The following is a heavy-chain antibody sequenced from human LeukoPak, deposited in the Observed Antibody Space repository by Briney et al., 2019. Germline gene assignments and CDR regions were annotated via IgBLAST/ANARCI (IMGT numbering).Heavy chain of an antibody. J-gene: IGHJ4*02. CDR1: GFTFSSYG. CDR3: GKARQHSSGWEYYFDY. Sequence: GGSLRLSCAASGFTFSSYGMHWVRQAPGKGLEWVAFIRYDGSNKYYADSVKGRFTISRDNSKNTLYLQMNSLRAEDTAVYYCGKARQHSSGWEYYFDYWGQGTLVTVSS. V-gene: IGHV3-30*02. CDR2: IRYDGSNK. D-gene: IGHD6-19*01.